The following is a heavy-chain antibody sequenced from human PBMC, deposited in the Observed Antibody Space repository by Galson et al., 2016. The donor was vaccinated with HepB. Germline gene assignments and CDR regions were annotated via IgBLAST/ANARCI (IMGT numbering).Heavy chain of an antibody. CDR1: GFTFSDHY. J-gene: IGHJ4*02. D-gene: IGHD6-6*01. V-gene: IGHV3-72*01. CDR2: IRNKANSYTT. Sequence: SLRLSCAASGFTFSDHYMDWVRQAPGKGLEWVARIRNKANSYTTLYAASVKGRFTILRDDSKNSLYLQMSSLKTEDTAVYFCSRGYSSSSPSFDYWGQGTLVTVSS. CDR3: SRGYSSSSPSFDY.